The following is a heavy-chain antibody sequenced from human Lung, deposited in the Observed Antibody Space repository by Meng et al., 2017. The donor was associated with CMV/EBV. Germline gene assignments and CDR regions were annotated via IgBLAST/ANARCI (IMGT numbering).Heavy chain of an antibody. CDR2: ISYDGSNK. D-gene: IGHD3-22*01. Sequence: GGSLRLSCAASGFTFSSYAMHWVRQAPGKGLEWVAVISYDGSNKYYADSVKGRFTISRDNSKNTLYLQMNSLRAEDTAVYYCARESSGYYSYWGQGTLVTFSS. J-gene: IGHJ4*02. CDR3: ARESSGYYSY. V-gene: IGHV3-30-3*01. CDR1: GFTFSSYA.